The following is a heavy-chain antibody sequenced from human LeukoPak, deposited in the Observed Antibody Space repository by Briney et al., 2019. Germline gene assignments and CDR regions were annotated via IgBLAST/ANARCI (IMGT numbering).Heavy chain of an antibody. D-gene: IGHD2-2*01. CDR2: IKQDGFEK. CDR1: GFTFSNFW. J-gene: IGHJ5*02. V-gene: IGHV3-7*01. CDR3: ARDGCTSTTCSTLGGFSS. Sequence: TGGSLRLSCAASGFTFSNFWMSWVRQAPGKGLEWVANIKQDGFEKYYVDSVRGRFTISRDNAKNSLSLQMNSLRAEDTAVYYCARDGCTSTTCSTLGGFSSWGQGTLVTVSS.